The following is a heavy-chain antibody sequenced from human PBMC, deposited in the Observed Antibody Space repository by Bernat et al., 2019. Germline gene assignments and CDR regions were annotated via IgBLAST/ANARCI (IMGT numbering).Heavy chain of an antibody. V-gene: IGHV2-5*02. Sequence: QITLKESGPTLVKPTQTLTLTCSFSGLSLSTSRVGVGWIRQPPGKALEWLALVYWDDDKRYSPSLKTRLTITKDTSKNQVVLTMTNMDPVDTDTYYCSHTLNALYCASSGYDHWGQGTLVTVSS. D-gene: IGHD3-22*01. CDR3: SHTLNALYCASSGYDH. CDR2: VYWDDDK. J-gene: IGHJ4*02. CDR1: GLSLSTSRVG.